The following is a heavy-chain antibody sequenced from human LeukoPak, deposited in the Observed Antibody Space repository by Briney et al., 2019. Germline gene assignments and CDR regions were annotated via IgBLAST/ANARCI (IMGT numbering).Heavy chain of an antibody. D-gene: IGHD3-16*01. V-gene: IGHV1-18*04. J-gene: IGHJ4*02. CDR1: GYTFTGYY. CDR2: ISAYNGNT. Sequence: ASVKVSCKASGYTFTGYYMHWVRQAPGQGLEWMGWISAYNGNTNYAQKFQGRVTMTEDTSTDTAYMELSSLRSGDTAVYYCATGHYDYVWGSSTWYYFDYWGQGTLVTVSS. CDR3: ATGHYDYVWGSSTWYYFDY.